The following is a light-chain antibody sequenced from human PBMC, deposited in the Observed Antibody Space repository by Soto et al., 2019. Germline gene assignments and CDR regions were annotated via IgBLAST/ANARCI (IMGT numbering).Light chain of an antibody. CDR3: QQTSSFPLT. J-gene: IGKJ4*01. Sequence: IQMTQSPFSVSASVGDRVNITCRASQGISSWLAWYQQKPGKSPTLLIYKASNLQTGVPSRFSGSGSGTDFTLTISSLQPEDFATYYCQQTSSFPLTFGGGTKVDIK. V-gene: IGKV1-12*01. CDR1: QGISSW. CDR2: KAS.